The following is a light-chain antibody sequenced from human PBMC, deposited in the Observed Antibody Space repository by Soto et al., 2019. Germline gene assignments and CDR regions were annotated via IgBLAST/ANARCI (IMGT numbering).Light chain of an antibody. CDR2: DAS. V-gene: IGKV1-5*01. Sequence: DIQMTQSPSTLSASVGDRVTITCRASQSISNRLAWYQQKPGKAPKVLIYDASSLESGVPPRFSGSGSGTDFTLTISSLQPEDFATYFCQQTYSAPPTFGQGTKVDIK. CDR1: QSISNR. CDR3: QQTYSAPPT. J-gene: IGKJ1*01.